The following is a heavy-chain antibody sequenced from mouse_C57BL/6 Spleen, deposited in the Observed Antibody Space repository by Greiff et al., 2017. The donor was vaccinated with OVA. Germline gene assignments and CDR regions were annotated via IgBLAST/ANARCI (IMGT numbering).Heavy chain of an antibody. D-gene: IGHD3-3*01. CDR2: IDPETGGT. J-gene: IGHJ2*01. CDR1: GYTFTDYE. Sequence: VQLQESGAELVRPGASVTLSCKASGYTFTDYEMHWVKQTPVHGLEWIGAIDPETGGTAYNQKVKGKAILISDKSSSTAYMQLRSLTSADSAVYYCTRRASSSYYFDDWGQGTTLTVSS. V-gene: IGHV1-15*01. CDR3: TRRASSSYYFDD.